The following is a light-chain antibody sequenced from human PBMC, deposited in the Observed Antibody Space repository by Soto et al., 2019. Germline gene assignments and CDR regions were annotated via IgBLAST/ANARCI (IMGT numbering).Light chain of an antibody. CDR2: GAS. J-gene: IGKJ1*01. CDR3: HQYYNWPRT. CDR1: QSVSSS. Sequence: EVVMTQSPATLSVSPGERATLSCRASQSVSSSLAWYQQKPGQAPRLLIYGASTRATDIPARFSGSGSGTEFTLTISSLQSGDFAVYYCHQYYNWPRTFGQGTKV. V-gene: IGKV3-15*01.